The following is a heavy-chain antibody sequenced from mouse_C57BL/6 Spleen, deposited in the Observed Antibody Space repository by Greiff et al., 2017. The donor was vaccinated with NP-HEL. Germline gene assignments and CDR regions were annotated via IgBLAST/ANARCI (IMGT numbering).Heavy chain of an antibody. CDR3: ARQGGSSYAMDY. D-gene: IGHD1-1*01. CDR2: ISSGGSYT. V-gene: IGHV5-6*01. CDR1: GFTFSSYG. Sequence: DVHLVESGGDLVKPGGSLKLSCAASGFTFSSYGMSWVRQTPDKRLEWVATISSGGSYTYYPDSVKGRFTISRDNAKNTLYLQMSSLKSEDTAMYYCARQGGSSYAMDYWGQGTSVTVSS. J-gene: IGHJ4*01.